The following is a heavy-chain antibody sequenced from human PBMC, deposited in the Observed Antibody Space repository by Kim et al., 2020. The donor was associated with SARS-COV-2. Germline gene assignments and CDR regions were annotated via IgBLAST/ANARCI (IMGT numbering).Heavy chain of an antibody. D-gene: IGHD6-19*01. V-gene: IGHV3-30*04. J-gene: IGHJ4*02. CDR2: ISYDGSNK. Sequence: GGSLRLSCAASGFTFSSYAMHWVRQAPGKGLEWVAVISYDGSNKYYADSVKGRFTISRDNSKNTLYLQMNSLRAEDTAVYYCARDSGEWLAPVDYWGQGT. CDR1: GFTFSSYA. CDR3: ARDSGEWLAPVDY.